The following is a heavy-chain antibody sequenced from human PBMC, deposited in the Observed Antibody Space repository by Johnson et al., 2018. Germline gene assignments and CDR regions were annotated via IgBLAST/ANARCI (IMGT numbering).Heavy chain of an antibody. Sequence: QVQLQESGPGLVKPSETLSLTCTVSGGSISSYYWSWIRQPPGKGLEWIGYIYYSGSTNYNPSLTSRVTISVDTSKNQFSLKLSSVTAADTAGYYCARDYDSSGYDAFDIWGQGTMVTVSS. D-gene: IGHD3-22*01. CDR2: IYYSGST. CDR3: ARDYDSSGYDAFDI. V-gene: IGHV4-59*01. CDR1: GGSISSYY. J-gene: IGHJ3*02.